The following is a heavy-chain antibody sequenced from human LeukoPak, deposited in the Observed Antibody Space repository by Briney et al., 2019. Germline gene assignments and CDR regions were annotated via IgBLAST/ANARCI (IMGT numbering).Heavy chain of an antibody. J-gene: IGHJ4*02. D-gene: IGHD6-19*01. Sequence: PGRSLRLSCAASGFTFSSYAMTWVRQAPGMRLEWVSAIVGSGGSTSYANSVKGRFTISRDNSKNTLYLHMNNLRAEDTAVYYCAKDPLGSGWFFDYWGQGTLVTVSS. CDR2: IVGSGGST. CDR3: AKDPLGSGWFFDY. CDR1: GFTFSSYA. V-gene: IGHV3-23*01.